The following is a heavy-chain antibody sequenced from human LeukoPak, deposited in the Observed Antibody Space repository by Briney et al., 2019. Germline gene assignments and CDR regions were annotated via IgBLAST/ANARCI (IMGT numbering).Heavy chain of an antibody. V-gene: IGHV3-23*01. CDR1: GFTLTNYA. J-gene: IGHJ4*02. CDR2: ISSSGGST. D-gene: IGHD3-22*01. Sequence: GGSLRLSCAASGFTLTNYAISWVRQTPVKGLEWVSIISSSGGSTYYADSVKGRFTISRDNSKSTLYLQMNSLRAEDTAVYYCAKEEYYDSSGYGYWGQGTLVTVSS. CDR3: AKEEYYDSSGYGY.